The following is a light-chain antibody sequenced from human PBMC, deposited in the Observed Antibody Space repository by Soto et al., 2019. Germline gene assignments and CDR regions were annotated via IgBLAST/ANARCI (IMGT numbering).Light chain of an antibody. CDR2: GGS. CDR3: QQYNDWPKIT. Sequence: EIVMTQSPATLSMPPGDRATLSCRASESVRSDLAWYQQKPGQAPRLLIYGGSIRDADIPDRFSGSGSGTEFTLTISTLQSEDFGVYYCQQYNDWPKITFGQGTRLETK. CDR1: ESVRSD. J-gene: IGKJ5*01. V-gene: IGKV3-15*01.